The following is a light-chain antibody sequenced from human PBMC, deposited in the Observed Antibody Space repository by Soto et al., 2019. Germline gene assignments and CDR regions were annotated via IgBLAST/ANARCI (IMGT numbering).Light chain of an antibody. CDR2: EVI. J-gene: IGLJ1*01. CDR1: SSDVGAYNY. CDR3: GSYTSASTRV. V-gene: IGLV2-14*01. Sequence: QPVLTQHASMSGSPGQSITISCTGTSSDVGAYNYVSWYQQHPGKAPKLMIYEVINRPSGVSNRFSGSKSGNTASLTISGLQAEDEADYYCGSYTSASTRVFGTGTKVTVL.